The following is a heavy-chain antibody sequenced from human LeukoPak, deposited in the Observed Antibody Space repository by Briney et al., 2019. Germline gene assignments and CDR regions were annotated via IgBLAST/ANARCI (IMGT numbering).Heavy chain of an antibody. CDR2: ISYDGSNK. V-gene: IGHV3-30-3*01. CDR3: ARAEGLGLGYGHFDY. Sequence: GGSLRLSCAASGFTFSSYAMHWVRQAPGKVLEWVAVISYDGSNKYYADSAKGRFTISRDNSKNTLYLQMNSLRAEDTAVYYCARAEGLGLGYGHFDYWGQGTLVTVSS. CDR1: GFTFSSYA. D-gene: IGHD1-1*01. J-gene: IGHJ4*02.